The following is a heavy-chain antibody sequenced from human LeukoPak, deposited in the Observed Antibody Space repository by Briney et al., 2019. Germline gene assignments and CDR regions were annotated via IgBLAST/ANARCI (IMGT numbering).Heavy chain of an antibody. J-gene: IGHJ4*02. Sequence: GGSLRLSCAASGFTFSSYAMSWVRQAPGKGLEWVSAISGSGGSTYYADSVKGRFTISRDNSKNTLYLQMNSLRAEGTAVYYCAKAARGYYDSSGFFGAIDYWGQGSLVSVSS. CDR1: GFTFSSYA. D-gene: IGHD3-22*01. V-gene: IGHV3-23*01. CDR3: AKAARGYYDSSGFFGAIDY. CDR2: ISGSGGST.